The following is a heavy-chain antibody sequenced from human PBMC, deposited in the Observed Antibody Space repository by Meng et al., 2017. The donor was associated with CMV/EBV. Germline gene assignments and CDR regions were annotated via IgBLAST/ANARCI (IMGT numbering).Heavy chain of an antibody. V-gene: IGHV4-34*01. Sequence: SETLSLTCAVYGGSFSGYYWSWIRQPPGKGLEWIGEINHSGSTNYNPSLKSRVTISVDTSKNQFSLKLSSVTAAHTAVYYCARGDSSSWYSVYYYYYYGMDVWGQGTTVTVSS. J-gene: IGHJ6*02. D-gene: IGHD6-13*01. CDR3: ARGDSSSWYSVYYYYYYGMDV. CDR1: GGSFSGYY. CDR2: INHSGST.